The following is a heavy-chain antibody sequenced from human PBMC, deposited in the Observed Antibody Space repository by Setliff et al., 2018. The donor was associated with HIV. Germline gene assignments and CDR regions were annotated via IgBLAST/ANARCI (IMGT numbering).Heavy chain of an antibody. J-gene: IGHJ4*02. CDR3: ASCEGIQKWPFDY. CDR1: GLTLSNSA. Sequence: GGSLRLSCAASGLTLSNSAMTWVRQKPWRGLEWVSLIQSGGIIYYADSVKGRFTISRDIAKNSLYLQMNSLRSEDTAMYFCASCEGIQKWPFDYWGQGTLVTVSS. D-gene: IGHD6-13*01. CDR2: IQSGGII. V-gene: IGHV3-53*05.